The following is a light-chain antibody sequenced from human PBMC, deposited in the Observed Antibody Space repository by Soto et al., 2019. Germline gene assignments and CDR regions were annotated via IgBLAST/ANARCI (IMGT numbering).Light chain of an antibody. V-gene: IGKV3-15*01. CDR1: QSVSTN. J-gene: IGKJ4*01. CDR2: GAS. Sequence: EMTQSPATLSVSPGEGATLSCGASQSVSTNLAWYQQKPGQAPRLLIFGASTRATGIPARFSGSGSGTDFTLTIRNLQSEDFAVYYCQQYQNWPLTFGGGTKVELK. CDR3: QQYQNWPLT.